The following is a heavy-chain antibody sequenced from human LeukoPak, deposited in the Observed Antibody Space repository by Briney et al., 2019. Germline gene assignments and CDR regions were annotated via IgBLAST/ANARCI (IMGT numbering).Heavy chain of an antibody. J-gene: IGHJ5*02. V-gene: IGHV4-34*01. CDR1: GGSFSGYY. CDR3: ARGIVWFGELFLVGNWFDP. CDR2: INHCGST. Sequence: PSETLSLTCAVYGGSFSGYYWSWIRQPPGKGLEWIGEINHCGSTNYNPSLKSRVTISVDTSKNQFSLKLSSVTAADTAVYYCARGIVWFGELFLVGNWFDPWGQGTLVTVSS. D-gene: IGHD3-10*01.